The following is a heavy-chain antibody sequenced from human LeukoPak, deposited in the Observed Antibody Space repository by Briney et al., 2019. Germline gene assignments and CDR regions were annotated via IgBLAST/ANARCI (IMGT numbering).Heavy chain of an antibody. D-gene: IGHD6-13*01. CDR1: GYTLTELS. Sequence: ASVKVSCKVSGYTLTELSMHWVRQAPGKGLEWMGGFDPEDGETIYAQKFQGRVTMTEDTSTDTAYMELSSLRSDDTAVYCCAREGQQLVPPRGNYYYYYYMDVWGKGTTVTVSS. J-gene: IGHJ6*03. CDR3: AREGQQLVPPRGNYYYYYYMDV. CDR2: FDPEDGET. V-gene: IGHV1-24*01.